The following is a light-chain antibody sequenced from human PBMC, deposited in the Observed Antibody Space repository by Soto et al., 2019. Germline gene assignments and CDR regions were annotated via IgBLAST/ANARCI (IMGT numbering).Light chain of an antibody. Sequence: EIVMTQSPGTLSVSPGERVTLSCRASQSVSSKLVWYQRKPGQSPRLLIYDASTRATDMPGRFSGSGSGTEFTLTISSLQSEDFAVYYCQQYNNWPWTFGQGSKVDI. V-gene: IGKV3-15*01. CDR1: QSVSSK. CDR2: DAS. CDR3: QQYNNWPWT. J-gene: IGKJ1*01.